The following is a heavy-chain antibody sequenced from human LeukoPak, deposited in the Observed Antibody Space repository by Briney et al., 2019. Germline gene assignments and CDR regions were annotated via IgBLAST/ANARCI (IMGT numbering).Heavy chain of an antibody. CDR1: GFTFSNYA. Sequence: PGGSLRLSCAASGFTFSNYAMMWVRQTQERRLEWVSAIRGSGRQTFYADSVKGRFTISRDNFKNTLYLQMNSLRADDSAVYFCARDPNGDYIGAFDFQRWGLGTLVTVSS. V-gene: IGHV3-23*01. D-gene: IGHD4-17*01. J-gene: IGHJ1*01. CDR3: ARDPNGDYIGAFDFQR. CDR2: IRGSGRQT.